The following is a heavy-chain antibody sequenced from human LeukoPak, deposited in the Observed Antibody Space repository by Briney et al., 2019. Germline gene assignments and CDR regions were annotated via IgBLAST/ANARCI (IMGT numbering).Heavy chain of an antibody. CDR2: ITASGTAM. V-gene: IGHV3-48*01. Sequence: GGSLRLSCAASGFTSSSYSMNWVRQAPGKGLEWVSHITASGTAMFYADSVKGRFTISRDNSKNTLYLQMNSLRAEDTAVYYCARDRLAAAAGDAFDIWGQGTMVTVSS. J-gene: IGHJ3*02. D-gene: IGHD6-13*01. CDR1: GFTSSSYS. CDR3: ARDRLAAAAGDAFDI.